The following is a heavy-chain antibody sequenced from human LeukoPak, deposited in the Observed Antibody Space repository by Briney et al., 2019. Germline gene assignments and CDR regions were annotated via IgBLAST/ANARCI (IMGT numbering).Heavy chain of an antibody. D-gene: IGHD3-10*01. Sequence: PSETLSLTCTISGDSINSYHWSWLRQPPGSKLEWIGYFYYSGVTNYNPSLKSRVTMSLDTSKKQFSLKLNSVTAADTAVYYCASRERLRGVHVYFDYWGQGRLVTVSS. CDR1: GDSINSYH. CDR2: FYYSGVT. J-gene: IGHJ4*02. CDR3: ASRERLRGVHVYFDY. V-gene: IGHV4-59*01.